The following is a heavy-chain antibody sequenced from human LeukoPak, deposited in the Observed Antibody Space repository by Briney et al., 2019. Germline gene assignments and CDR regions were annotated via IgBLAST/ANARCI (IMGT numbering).Heavy chain of an antibody. CDR1: GFTVSSNY. CDR2: IYSGGST. CDR3: ARRGRAAHAFDI. J-gene: IGHJ3*02. V-gene: IGHV3-66*04. D-gene: IGHD6-6*01. Sequence: GGSLRLSCAASGFTVSSNYMSWVRQAPGKGLEWVSVIYSGGSTYYADSVKGRFTISRDNSKNTLYLQMNSLRVEDTAVYYCARRGRAAHAFDIWGQGTMVTVSS.